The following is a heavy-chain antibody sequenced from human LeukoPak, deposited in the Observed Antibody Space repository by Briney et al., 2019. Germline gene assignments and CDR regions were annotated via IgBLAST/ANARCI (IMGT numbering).Heavy chain of an antibody. CDR2: ITYDGSNK. CDR3: AKEKRLSLDY. D-gene: IGHD1-1*01. J-gene: IGHJ4*02. Sequence: GGSLRLSCAASGFTFSSYAMHWVRQAPGKGLEWVAVITYDGSNKYYADSVKGRFTISRDNSKNTLYLQMNSLRAEDTAVYYCAKEKRLSLDYWGQGTLVTVSS. V-gene: IGHV3-30-3*01. CDR1: GFTFSSYA.